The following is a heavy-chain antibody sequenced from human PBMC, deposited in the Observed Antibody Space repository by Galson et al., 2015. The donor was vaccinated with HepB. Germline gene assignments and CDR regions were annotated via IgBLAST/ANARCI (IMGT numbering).Heavy chain of an antibody. CDR3: ARGGGSFGH. V-gene: IGHV3-21*06. J-gene: IGHJ4*02. D-gene: IGHD1-26*01. CDR1: GFSFSDSA. Sequence: SLRLSCAASGFSFSDSAMNWVRQAPGKGLEWVSSINSGSTSIYYADSLRGRVTISRDNTKNSLYLQMNSLQVEDTAVYYCARGGGSFGHRGQGTLVTVSS. CDR2: INSGSTSI.